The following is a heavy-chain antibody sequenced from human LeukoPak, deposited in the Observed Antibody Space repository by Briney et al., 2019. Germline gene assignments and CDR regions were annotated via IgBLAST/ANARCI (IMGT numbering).Heavy chain of an antibody. Sequence: GGSLRLSCAASGLTFISYAMHWVRQAPGKGLEYVSAISNNGGSTYYANSVKGRFTISRDNSKNTLYLQMGSLRAEDMAVYYCAREVYYDSSGYYYDYWGQGTLVTVSS. CDR3: AREVYYDSSGYYYDY. D-gene: IGHD3-22*01. V-gene: IGHV3-64*01. CDR1: GLTFISYA. J-gene: IGHJ4*02. CDR2: ISNNGGST.